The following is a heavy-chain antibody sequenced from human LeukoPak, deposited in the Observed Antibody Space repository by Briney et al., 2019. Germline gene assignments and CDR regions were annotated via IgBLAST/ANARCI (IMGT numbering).Heavy chain of an antibody. CDR3: ARFAYCGGHCWYYFDY. CDR2: IYYTGTT. CDR1: GDSTNTYF. D-gene: IGHD2-21*02. V-gene: IGHV4-59*01. J-gene: IGHJ4*02. Sequence: SETLSLTCTMSGDSTNTYFWSWIRQPPGKGLEWIGYIYYTGTTNYNPSLKSRITISVDTSKNQFSLKLSSVTAADTAVYYCARFAYCGGHCWYYFDYWGQGSLVTVSS.